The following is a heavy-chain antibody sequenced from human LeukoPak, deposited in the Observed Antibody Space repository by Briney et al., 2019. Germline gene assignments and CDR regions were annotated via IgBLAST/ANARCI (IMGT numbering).Heavy chain of an antibody. CDR2: IYVSGST. D-gene: IGHD3-10*01. CDR1: DGSISNYY. CDR3: ASGGETSPGYFDY. Sequence: SETLSLTCTVSDGSISNYYWTWIRQPAGKGLEWIGRIYVSGSTNYNPSLKSRVTISVDTSKDQFSLKLNSVTAADTAVYYCASGGETSPGYFDYWGQGTLVTVSS. J-gene: IGHJ4*02. V-gene: IGHV4-4*07.